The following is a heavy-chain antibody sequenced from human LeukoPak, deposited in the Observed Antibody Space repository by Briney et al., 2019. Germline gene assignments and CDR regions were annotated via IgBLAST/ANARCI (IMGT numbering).Heavy chain of an antibody. J-gene: IGHJ3*02. Sequence: ASVKVSCKASGYTFTSYDINWVRQATGQGLEWMGWMNPISGKTGYAQKFQGRVTMTRNTSISTAYMELSSLRFEGTAVYYCARYQYSGNYYEDAFDIWGQGTMATVSS. CDR1: GYTFTSYD. CDR3: ARYQYSGNYYEDAFDI. V-gene: IGHV1-8*01. CDR2: MNPISGKT. D-gene: IGHD1-26*01.